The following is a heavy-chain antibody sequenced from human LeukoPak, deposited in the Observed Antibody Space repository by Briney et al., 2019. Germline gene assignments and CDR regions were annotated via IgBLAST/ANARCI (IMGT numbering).Heavy chain of an antibody. D-gene: IGHD2-15*01. J-gene: IGHJ6*03. Sequence: GGSLRLSCAASGFTFSSYGMHWVRQAPGKGLEWVAFIRYDGSNKYYADSVKGRFTISRDNSKNTLYLQMNSLRAEDTAVYYCRAASHYYYYYMDVWGKGTTVTVSS. CDR3: RAASHYYYYYMDV. V-gene: IGHV3-30*02. CDR1: GFTFSSYG. CDR2: IRYDGSNK.